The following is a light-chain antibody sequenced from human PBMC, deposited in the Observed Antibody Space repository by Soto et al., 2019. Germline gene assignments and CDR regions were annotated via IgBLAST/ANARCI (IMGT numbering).Light chain of an antibody. J-gene: IGKJ4*01. CDR1: QSISCY. Sequence: DIQMTQSPSSLSASVGDRVTITCRASQSISCYLNWYQQQPGKAPKLLIYAASSLQSGVPSRFSGSGSGTDFTLTISSLQPEDFATYYCQQSYSTPHTFGGGTKVDIK. CDR2: AAS. CDR3: QQSYSTPHT. V-gene: IGKV1-39*01.